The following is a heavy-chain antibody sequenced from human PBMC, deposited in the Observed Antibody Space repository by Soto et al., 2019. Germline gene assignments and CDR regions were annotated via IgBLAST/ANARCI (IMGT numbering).Heavy chain of an antibody. Sequence: QVQLVESGGGVVQPGRSLRLSCAASGFTFSSYGMHWVRQAPGKGLEWVAVIWYDGSNKYYADSVKGRFTISRDNSKNTLYLQMNSLSAEDTAVYYCARDTEAYNWFDPWGQGTLVTVSS. J-gene: IGHJ5*02. CDR3: ARDTEAYNWFDP. CDR1: GFTFSSYG. V-gene: IGHV3-33*01. D-gene: IGHD4-17*01. CDR2: IWYDGSNK.